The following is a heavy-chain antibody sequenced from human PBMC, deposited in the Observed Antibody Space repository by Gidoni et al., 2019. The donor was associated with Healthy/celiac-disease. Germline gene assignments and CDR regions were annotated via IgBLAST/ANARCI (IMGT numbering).Heavy chain of an antibody. D-gene: IGHD6-13*01. Sequence: QVQLQQWGAGLLKPSEPLSLTCAVYGGSFSSYYWSWIRQPPGKGLEWIGEINHSGSTNYNPSLKSRVTISVDTSKNQFSLKLSSVTAADTAVYYCARGLAAAGRIYYYYYGMDVWGQGTTVTVSS. J-gene: IGHJ6*02. CDR2: INHSGST. CDR1: GGSFSSYY. CDR3: ARGLAAAGRIYYYYYGMDV. V-gene: IGHV4-34*01.